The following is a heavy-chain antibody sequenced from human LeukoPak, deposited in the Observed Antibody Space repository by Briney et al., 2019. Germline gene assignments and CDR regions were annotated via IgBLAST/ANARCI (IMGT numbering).Heavy chain of an antibody. V-gene: IGHV3-74*01. CDR3: AKDGAVPATLDAFDI. CDR1: GFTFSSYW. D-gene: IGHD6-19*01. CDR2: INSDGSSI. Sequence: GSLRLSCAASGFTFSSYWMYWVRQAPGKGLVWVSRINSDGSSITYADSVKGRFIISRDNFKNTLFLQMNGLRAEDTAIYYCAKDGAVPATLDAFDIWGQGTMVTVSS. J-gene: IGHJ3*02.